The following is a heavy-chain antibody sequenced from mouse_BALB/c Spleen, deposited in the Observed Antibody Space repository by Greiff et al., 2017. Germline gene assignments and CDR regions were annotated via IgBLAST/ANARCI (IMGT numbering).Heavy chain of an antibody. Sequence: QVQLQQPGAELVKPGASLKLSCKASGYTFTSYWMHWVKQRPGQGLEWIGEIDPSDSYTNYNQKFKGKATLTVDKSSSTAYMQLSSLTSEDSAVYYCARSDGPYAMDYWGQGTSVTVSS. V-gene: IGHV1-69*02. CDR2: IDPSDSYT. CDR3: ARSDGPYAMDY. CDR1: GYTFTSYW. D-gene: IGHD2-3*01. J-gene: IGHJ4*01.